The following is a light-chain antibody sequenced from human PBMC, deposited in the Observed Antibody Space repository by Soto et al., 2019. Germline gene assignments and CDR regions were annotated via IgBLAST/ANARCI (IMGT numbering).Light chain of an antibody. CDR2: LEGSGNY. J-gene: IGLJ3*02. V-gene: IGLV4-60*03. CDR1: SGHSSYI. Sequence: QPVLTQSSSASASLGSSVKLNCTLSSGHSSYIIAWHQQQPGKAPRYLMKLEGSGNYNKGSGVPDRFSGSSSGADRYLSISNLQSEDEADYYCETWDSNTRVFGGGTKLTVL. CDR3: ETWDSNTRV.